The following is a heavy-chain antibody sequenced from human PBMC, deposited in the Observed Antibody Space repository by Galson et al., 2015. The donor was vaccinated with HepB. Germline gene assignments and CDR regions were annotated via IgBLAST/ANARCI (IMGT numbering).Heavy chain of an antibody. CDR2: MSPNSGNT. CDR1: GYTFTSYD. J-gene: IGHJ4*02. D-gene: IGHD7-27*01. V-gene: IGHV1-8*01. CDR3: ASNAPRTGDFDY. Sequence: QSGAEVKKPGESLKISCKASGYTFTSYDINWVRQATGQGLEWMGWMSPNSGNTGYAQKFQGRVTMTRDTSISTAYMELNSLRSEDTAVYYCASNAPRTGDFDYWGQGTLVTVSS.